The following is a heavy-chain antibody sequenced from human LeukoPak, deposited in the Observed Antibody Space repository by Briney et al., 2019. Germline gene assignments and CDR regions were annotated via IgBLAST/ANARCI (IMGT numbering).Heavy chain of an antibody. J-gene: IGHJ4*02. CDR3: TXXXXXXXXXXXXXDS. CDR2: MYRHGGT. CDR1: FXVXXNY. Sequence: FXVXXNYVSWVRQAPGXGLXWVSVMYRHGGTAYADSVQGRFSISRDNSKNRVDLQMNSLRAEDTAVYYCTXXXXXXXXXXXXXDSWGQXTXVTVSS. V-gene: IGHV3-66*01.